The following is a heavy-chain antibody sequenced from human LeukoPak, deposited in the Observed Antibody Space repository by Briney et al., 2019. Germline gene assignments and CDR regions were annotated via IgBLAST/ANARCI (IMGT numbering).Heavy chain of an antibody. J-gene: IGHJ4*02. V-gene: IGHV3-48*03. D-gene: IGHD1-26*01. CDR2: ISSSGSTI. CDR3: AKVPLSGSYSI. CDR1: GFTFSGYE. Sequence: SGGSLRLSCAASGFTFSGYEMNWVRQAPGKGLEWVSYISSSGSTIYYADSVKGRFTISRDNAKNSLYLQMNSLRAEDTALYYCAKVPLSGSYSIWGQGTLVTVSS.